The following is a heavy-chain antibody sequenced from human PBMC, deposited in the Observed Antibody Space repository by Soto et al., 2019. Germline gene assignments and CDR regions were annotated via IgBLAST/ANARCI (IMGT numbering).Heavy chain of an antibody. D-gene: IGHD6-19*01. Sequence: QVQLVQSGAEVKKPGASVKVSCKASGYTFTSYDINWARQATGQGLERMGWMNPNSGDTGYAQKFQGRVTMTRNTSISTAYMEMSSLRSEDTAVYYCASASGWYAYYFDYWGRGTLVTVSS. CDR1: GYTFTSYD. V-gene: IGHV1-8*01. J-gene: IGHJ4*02. CDR3: ASASGWYAYYFDY. CDR2: MNPNSGDT.